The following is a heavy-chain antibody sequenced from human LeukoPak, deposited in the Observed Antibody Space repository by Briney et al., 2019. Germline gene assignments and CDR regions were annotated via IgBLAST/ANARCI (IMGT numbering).Heavy chain of an antibody. J-gene: IGHJ4*02. Sequence: SGRSLRLSCAASGFTFDDYAMHWVRQAPGKGLEWVSGISWNSGTIGYADSVKGRFTISRDNAKNSLYLRMNSLRAEEKIMIRLGELSFDYWGQGTLVTVSS. CDR1: GFTFDDYA. CDR3: GELSFDY. D-gene: IGHD3-16*02. V-gene: IGHV3-9*01. CDR2: ISWNSGTI.